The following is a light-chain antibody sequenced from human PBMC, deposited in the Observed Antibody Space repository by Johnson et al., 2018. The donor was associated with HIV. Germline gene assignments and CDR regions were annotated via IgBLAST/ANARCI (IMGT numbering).Light chain of an antibody. CDR1: SSNIGNNY. CDR3: GTWDSSLSAGV. CDR2: ENN. J-gene: IGLJ1*01. V-gene: IGLV1-51*01. Sequence: QAVLNQPPSVSAAPGQKVTISCSGSSSNIGNNYVSWYQQLPGTAPKLLIYENNKRPSGIPDRFSGSKSGTSATLGITGLQTGAEADYYSGTWDSSLSAGVFGTGTKVTVL.